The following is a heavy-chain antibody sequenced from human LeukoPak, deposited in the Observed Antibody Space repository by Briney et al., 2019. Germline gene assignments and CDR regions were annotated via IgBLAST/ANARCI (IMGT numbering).Heavy chain of an antibody. CDR3: SSREDTSPIEVALDI. CDR1: GFTFSGSV. J-gene: IGHJ3*02. CDR2: IRSKRSNYAT. D-gene: IGHD2-2*01. Sequence: PGGSLKLSCAASGFTFSGSVMHWVRQAAGKGLKWVGRIRSKRSNYATAYAASVKGRFTISRDDSKNTVYLHMDSLKTEDTALYYCSSREDTSPIEVALDIWRQVTVVTVSS. V-gene: IGHV3-73*01.